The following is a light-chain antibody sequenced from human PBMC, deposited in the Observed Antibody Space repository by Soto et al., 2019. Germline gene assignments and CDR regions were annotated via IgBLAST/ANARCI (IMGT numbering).Light chain of an antibody. Sequence: QSVLTQPPSASGTPGQRVTISCSGGSSNIGSNTVNWYQQLPGTAPKLLMYANNQRPSGVPDRFPGSKSGTSASLAISGLQSEDEADYYCATRDDRLTGVVFGGGTKLTVL. CDR3: ATRDDRLTGVV. CDR1: SSNIGSNT. J-gene: IGLJ2*01. CDR2: ANN. V-gene: IGLV1-44*01.